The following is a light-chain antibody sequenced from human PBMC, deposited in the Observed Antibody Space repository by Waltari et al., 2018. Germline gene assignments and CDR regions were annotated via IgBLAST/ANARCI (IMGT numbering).Light chain of an antibody. V-gene: IGKV1-5*03. J-gene: IGKJ1*01. CDR2: KAA. Sequence: DIQMTQSPSTLSVSVGDRVTITCRASQSISNWLAWYQQKPGKAPNLLIYKAANLESGVPSRFSGSGSGTEFTLTISSLQPDDFATYYCQQYDNYWTFGQGTKVEI. CDR1: QSISNW. CDR3: QQYDNYWT.